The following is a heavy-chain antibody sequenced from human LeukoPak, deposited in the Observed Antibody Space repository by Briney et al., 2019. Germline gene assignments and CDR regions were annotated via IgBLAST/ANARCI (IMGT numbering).Heavy chain of an antibody. CDR2: ISAYNGNT. V-gene: IGHV1-18*01. J-gene: IGHJ4*02. D-gene: IGHD3-22*01. CDR3: ARDVNDSSGSLFGY. CDR1: GYTFTSYG. Sequence: ASVKVSCKASGYTFTSYGISWVRQAPGRGLEWMGWISAYNGNTNYAQKLQGRVTMTTDTSTSTAYMELRSLRSDDTAVYYCARDVNDSSGSLFGYWGQGTLVTVSS.